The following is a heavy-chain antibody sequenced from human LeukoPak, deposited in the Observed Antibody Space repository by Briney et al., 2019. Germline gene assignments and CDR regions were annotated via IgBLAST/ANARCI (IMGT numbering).Heavy chain of an antibody. Sequence: PSETLSLTCAVYGGSFSGYYWSWNRQPPGKGLEWIGEINHSGSTNYNPSLKGRVTISVDTSKNQFSLKLSSVTAADTAVYYCARGTRFLHGSGRSWWFDPWGQETLVTVSS. CDR1: GGSFSGYY. CDR2: INHSGST. J-gene: IGHJ5*02. D-gene: IGHD3-10*01. CDR3: ARGTRFLHGSGRSWWFDP. V-gene: IGHV4-34*01.